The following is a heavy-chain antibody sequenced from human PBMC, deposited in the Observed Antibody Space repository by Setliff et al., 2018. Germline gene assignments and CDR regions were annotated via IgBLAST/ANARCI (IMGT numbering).Heavy chain of an antibody. CDR3: AREGRFCIGSGCYSGNYYYYMDV. V-gene: IGHV4-34*01. CDR2: INHSGNT. CDR1: GESFSGFH. Sequence: LSLTCGVFGESFSGFHWSWIRQPPGKGLEWIGEINHSGNTNYNPSLKSRVTISLDTSENEFSLKLSPVTAADTAVYYCAREGRFCIGSGCYSGNYYYYMDVWGKGTMVTVSS. J-gene: IGHJ6*03. D-gene: IGHD2-15*01.